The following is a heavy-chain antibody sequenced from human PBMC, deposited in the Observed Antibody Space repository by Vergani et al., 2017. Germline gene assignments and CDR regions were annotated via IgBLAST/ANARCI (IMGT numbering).Heavy chain of an antibody. J-gene: IGHJ3*02. Sequence: QVQLVQSGAEVKKPGASVKVSCKASGYTFTSYAMHWLRQAPGQRLEWMGWINTGNGNTKYSQKFQGRVTITRDTSASTAYMELSSLRSEDTAVYYGARDRVDVDAFDIWGQGTMVTVSS. CDR2: INTGNGNT. CDR3: ARDRVDVDAFDI. CDR1: GYTFTSYA. D-gene: IGHD2-15*01. V-gene: IGHV1-3*04.